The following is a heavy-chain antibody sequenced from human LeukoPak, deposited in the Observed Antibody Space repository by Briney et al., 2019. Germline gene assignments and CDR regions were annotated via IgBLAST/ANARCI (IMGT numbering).Heavy chain of an antibody. CDR2: ISGSGSTT. J-gene: IGHJ4*02. CDR3: ATSFGPVIAAAGTGAD. V-gene: IGHV3-23*01. Sequence: GGSLRLSCAASGFTFSSSAMNWVRQAPGEGLEWVSVISGSGSTTYYADSVKGRFTISRDNSKNTLSLQMNSLRAEDTAVYYCATSFGPVIAAAGTGADWGQGTLVTVSS. D-gene: IGHD6-13*01. CDR1: GFTFSSSA.